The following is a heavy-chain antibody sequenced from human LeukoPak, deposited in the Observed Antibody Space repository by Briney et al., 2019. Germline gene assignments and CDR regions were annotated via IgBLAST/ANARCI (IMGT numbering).Heavy chain of an antibody. V-gene: IGHV3-48*03. Sequence: GGSLRLSCAASGFTFDDYVMHWVRQAPGKGLEWVSYISSSDSTIYYADSVKGRFTISRDNAKNSLYLQMNSLTAEDTAVYYCARGPSGYHNTGGQGTLVTVSS. J-gene: IGHJ4*02. CDR1: GFTFDDYV. CDR2: ISSSDSTI. D-gene: IGHD5-12*01. CDR3: ARGPSGYHNT.